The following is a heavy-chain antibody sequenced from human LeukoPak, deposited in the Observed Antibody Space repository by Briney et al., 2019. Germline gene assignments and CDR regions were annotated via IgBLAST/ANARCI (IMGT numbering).Heavy chain of an antibody. J-gene: IGHJ4*02. CDR1: GGSISSSSYY. Sequence: LSLTCTVSGGSISSSSYYWGWIRQPPGKGLEWLALIYWDDDKRYGPSLKSRLTITKDTSKNEVVLTMTNMDPVDTATYYCVHLYYYDTSGSKQIDYWGREPWSPSPQ. CDR2: IYWDDDK. CDR3: VHLYYYDTSGSKQIDY. V-gene: IGHV2-5*05. D-gene: IGHD3-22*01.